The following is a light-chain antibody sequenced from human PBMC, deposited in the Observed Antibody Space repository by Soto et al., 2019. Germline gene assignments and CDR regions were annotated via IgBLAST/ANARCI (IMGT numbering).Light chain of an antibody. V-gene: IGKV1-27*01. CDR1: QDISNY. CDR2: EAS. J-gene: IGKJ1*01. Sequence: QMTQSPSSLSASVGDRVTITCRASQDISNYLAWYQQKPGGAPKLLIYEASTLQLGVPSRFSGSGSGADFTLTISSLPAEDVAIYYCQEYNDAPRTFGQGTRVEMK. CDR3: QEYNDAPRT.